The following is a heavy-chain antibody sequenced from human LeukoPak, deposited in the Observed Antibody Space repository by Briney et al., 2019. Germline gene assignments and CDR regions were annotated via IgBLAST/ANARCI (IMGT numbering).Heavy chain of an antibody. CDR2: IYPGDSET. Sequence: GESLKISCKGSGYIFTSYWIGWVRQMPGKGLEWMGIIYPGDSETRYSPSFQGQVTISADKSISTAYLQWSSLKASDTAMYYCARARYDSSGYSPYHFDYWGQGTLVTVSS. V-gene: IGHV5-51*01. CDR3: ARARYDSSGYSPYHFDY. CDR1: GYIFTSYW. J-gene: IGHJ4*02. D-gene: IGHD3-22*01.